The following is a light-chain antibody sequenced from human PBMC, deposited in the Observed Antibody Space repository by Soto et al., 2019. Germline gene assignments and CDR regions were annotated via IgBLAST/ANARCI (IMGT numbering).Light chain of an antibody. CDR1: SSDVGGYNY. CDR3: SSYTSSSPYV. J-gene: IGLJ1*01. Sequence: QSALTQPASVSWSPGQSITISCTGTSSDVGGYNYVSWYQPHPGKAPKLMIYEVTNRPSGVSNRFSGSKSGNTASLTISGLQAEDEADYYCSSYTSSSPYVFGTGTKV. CDR2: EVT. V-gene: IGLV2-14*01.